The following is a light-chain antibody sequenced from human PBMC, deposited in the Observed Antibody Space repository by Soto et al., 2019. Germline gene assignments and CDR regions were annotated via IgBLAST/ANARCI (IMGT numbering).Light chain of an antibody. CDR3: QSSDTSLSGYV. J-gene: IGLJ1*01. CDR1: SSNIGAGSD. CDR2: DNN. V-gene: IGLV1-40*01. Sequence: QSALTQPPSVSGAPGQRVTISCTGGSSNIGAGSDVHWYQQLPGTAPKLLIYDNNNRPSGVPDRFSGSKSGTSASLAITGLQAEDEADYYCQSSDTSLSGYVFGTGTKLTVL.